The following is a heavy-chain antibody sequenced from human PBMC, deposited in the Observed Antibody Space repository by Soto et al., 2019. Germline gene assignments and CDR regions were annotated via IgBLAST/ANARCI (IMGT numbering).Heavy chain of an antibody. J-gene: IGHJ6*02. CDR2: IYYSGST. CDR1: GGSISSSSYY. D-gene: IGHD6-13*01. V-gene: IGHV4-39*01. Sequence: PSETLSLTCTVSGGSISSSSYYWGWIRQPPGKGLEWIGSIYYSGSTYYNPSLKSRVTISVDTSKNQFSLKLSSVTAADTAVYYCRWGSSWYYYYGMDVWGQGTTVTVSS. CDR3: RWGSSWYYYYGMDV.